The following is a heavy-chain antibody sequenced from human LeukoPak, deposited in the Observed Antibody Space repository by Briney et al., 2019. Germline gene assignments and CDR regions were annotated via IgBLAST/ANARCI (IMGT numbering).Heavy chain of an antibody. CDR3: ARGERDMYSSSWYNFDY. Sequence: GGSLRLSCAASGFTVSSNHMSWVRQAPGKGLEWVSVIYSGGSTYYADSVKGRFAISRHNSKNTLYLQMNSLRAEDTAVYYCARGERDMYSSSWYNFDYWGQGTLVTVSS. V-gene: IGHV3-53*04. D-gene: IGHD6-13*01. CDR1: GFTVSSNH. CDR2: IYSGGST. J-gene: IGHJ4*02.